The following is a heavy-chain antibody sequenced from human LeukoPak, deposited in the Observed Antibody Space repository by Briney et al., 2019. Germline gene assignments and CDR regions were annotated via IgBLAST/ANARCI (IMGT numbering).Heavy chain of an antibody. CDR2: IRYDGSNK. Sequence: GGSLRLSCAASGFTFSSYGMHWVRQAPGKGLEWVAFIRYDGSNKYYADSVKGRFTISRDNSKNTLYLQMNSLRAEDTAVYYCAREAKRGYSYGYAFDYWGQGTLVTVSS. J-gene: IGHJ4*02. CDR3: AREAKRGYSYGYAFDY. CDR1: GFTFSSYG. D-gene: IGHD5-18*01. V-gene: IGHV3-30*02.